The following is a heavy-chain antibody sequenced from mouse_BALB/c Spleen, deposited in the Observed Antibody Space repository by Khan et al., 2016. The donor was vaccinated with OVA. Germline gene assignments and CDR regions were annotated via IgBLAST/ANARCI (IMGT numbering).Heavy chain of an antibody. Sequence: EVQGVESGGDLVKSGGSLKLSCAASGFTFSPYSMSWVRQTPDKRLEWVATISSDGDYTYYPDSVKGRFNISRDNAKNTLYLQMSTLKSEDTAMYYGATHLTGSFAYWGQGTLVTVSA. V-gene: IGHV5-6*01. CDR1: GFTFSPYS. CDR2: ISSDGDYT. D-gene: IGHD4-1*01. CDR3: ATHLTGSFAY. J-gene: IGHJ3*01.